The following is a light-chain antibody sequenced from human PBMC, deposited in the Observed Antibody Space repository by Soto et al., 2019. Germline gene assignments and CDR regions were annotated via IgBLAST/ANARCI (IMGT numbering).Light chain of an antibody. Sequence: QSALTQPASVSGSPGQSITISCTGTTSDVGGYNYVSWYQQHPGKALKLMIYDVNNRPSGVSNRFSGSKSGNTASLTISGLQAEDEADYYCGSYTDSNTLVFGGGTKLTVL. CDR1: TSDVGGYNY. V-gene: IGLV2-14*01. J-gene: IGLJ3*02. CDR2: DVN. CDR3: GSYTDSNTLV.